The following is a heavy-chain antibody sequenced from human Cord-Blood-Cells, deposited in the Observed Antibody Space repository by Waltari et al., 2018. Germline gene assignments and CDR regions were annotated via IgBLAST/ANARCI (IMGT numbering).Heavy chain of an antibody. J-gene: IGHJ3*02. V-gene: IGHV3-30-3*01. CDR2: ISYDGSNK. D-gene: IGHD6-13*01. CDR3: ARGRYSSSPDDAFDI. CDR1: GFTFSSYA. Sequence: QVQLVESGGGVVQPGRSLRLSCAASGFTFSSYAMHWVRQAPGKGLGWVAFISYDGSNKYYADSVKGRFTISRDNSKNTLYLQMNSLRAEDTAVYYCARGRYSSSPDDAFDIWGQGTMVTVSS.